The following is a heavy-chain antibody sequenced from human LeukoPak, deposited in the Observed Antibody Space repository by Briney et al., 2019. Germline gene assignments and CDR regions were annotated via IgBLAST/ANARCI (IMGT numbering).Heavy chain of an antibody. CDR3: ASATLRCSGGSCYEMDV. V-gene: IGHV1-2*02. CDR1: GYTFTGYY. CDR2: INPNSGGT. D-gene: IGHD2-15*01. Sequence: ASVKVSCKASGYTFTGYYMHWVRQAPGQGLEWMGWINPNSGGTNYAQKFQGRVTLTRDMSTSTDYLELSSLRSEDTAVYYCASATLRCSGGSCYEMDVWGKGTTVTVSS. J-gene: IGHJ6*04.